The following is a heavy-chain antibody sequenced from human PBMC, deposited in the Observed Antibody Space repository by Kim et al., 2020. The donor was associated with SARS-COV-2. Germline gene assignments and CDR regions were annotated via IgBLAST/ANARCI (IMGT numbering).Heavy chain of an antibody. J-gene: IGHJ4*02. CDR3: ARVVAGD. V-gene: IGHV3-7*03. CDR1: GFTFSSSW. CDR2: IKPDGSEK. Sequence: GGSLRLSCAASGFTFSSSWMSWVRQAAGKGLEWVAKIKPDGSEKYYVDSVKGRFTISRDNAKNSLYLQMGSLRAEDTAVYYCARVVAGDWGQGTLVTVSP.